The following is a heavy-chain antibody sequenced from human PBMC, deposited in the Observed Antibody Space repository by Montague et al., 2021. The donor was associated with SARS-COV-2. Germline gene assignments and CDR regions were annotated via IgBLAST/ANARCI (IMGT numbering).Heavy chain of an antibody. D-gene: IGHD5-12*01. CDR2: IYYSGST. Sequence: SETLSLTCTVSGDSISTSQYYWGWIRLPPGKGLEWIGTIYYSGSTYYNPSLKSRVTISEDTSKNQFSLRLSSVTAADTAVYYCASLNIVARTDYYYGTDVWGRGTTVTVSS. V-gene: IGHV4-39*01. J-gene: IGHJ6*02. CDR3: ASLNIVARTDYYYGTDV. CDR1: GDSISTSQYY.